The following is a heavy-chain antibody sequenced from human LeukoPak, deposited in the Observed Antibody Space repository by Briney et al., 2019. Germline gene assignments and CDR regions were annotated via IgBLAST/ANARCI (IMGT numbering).Heavy chain of an antibody. CDR2: IDTAGGT. CDR3: ARGSYGNYDS. D-gene: IGHD4-11*01. J-gene: IGHJ5*01. CDR1: GFTFSIYD. Sequence: PGGSLRLSWAAAGFTFSIYDMHWVRQVTGKGLEWVSGIDTAGGTNYTASVKGRFTISRDNAQSSLDLQMSSLRAEDTAVYYCARGSYGNYDSWGQGTLVTVSS. V-gene: IGHV3-13*01.